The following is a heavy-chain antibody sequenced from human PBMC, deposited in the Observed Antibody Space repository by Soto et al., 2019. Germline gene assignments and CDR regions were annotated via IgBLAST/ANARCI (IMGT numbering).Heavy chain of an antibody. Sequence: GGSLRLSCAASGFTFSSYAMSWVRQAPGKGLEWVSAISGSGGSTYYADSVKGRFTISRDNSKDTLHLQMNSLRAEDTAVYYCAKDIAAAGFLDYWGQGTLVTVSS. CDR1: GFTFSSYA. CDR3: AKDIAAAGFLDY. CDR2: ISGSGGST. V-gene: IGHV3-23*01. J-gene: IGHJ4*02. D-gene: IGHD6-13*01.